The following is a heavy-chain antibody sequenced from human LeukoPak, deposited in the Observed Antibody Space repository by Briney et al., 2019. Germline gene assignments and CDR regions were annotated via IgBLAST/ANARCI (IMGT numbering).Heavy chain of an antibody. Sequence: GGSLRLSCAASGFTFSSYWMSWVRQAPGKGLEWVSYISSSSSTIYYADSVKGRFTISRDNAKNSLYLQMNSLRAEDTAVYYCARDWNYWGQGTLVTVSS. CDR2: ISSSSSTI. CDR3: ARDWNY. J-gene: IGHJ4*02. D-gene: IGHD3-3*01. CDR1: GFTFSSYW. V-gene: IGHV3-48*01.